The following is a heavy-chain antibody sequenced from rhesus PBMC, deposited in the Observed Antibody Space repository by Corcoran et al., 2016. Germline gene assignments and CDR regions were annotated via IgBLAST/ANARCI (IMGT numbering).Heavy chain of an antibody. Sequence: QVQLQESGPGLVKPSETLSRTCAVSGGSISSSYYYWSWDRQAPGKVLAWIGYIYYTGSTIYHPSLTSRVPISRDTAKNQFALKLSSVPAADTAGYYCASADPNKRQLEGYFDLLGPGTPITISS. CDR3: ASADPNKRQLEGYFDL. J-gene: IGHJ2*01. CDR2: IYYTGST. CDR1: GGSISSSYYY. D-gene: IGHD6-25*01. V-gene: IGHV4-122*02.